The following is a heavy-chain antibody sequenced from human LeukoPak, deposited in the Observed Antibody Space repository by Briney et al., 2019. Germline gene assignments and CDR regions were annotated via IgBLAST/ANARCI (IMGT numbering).Heavy chain of an antibody. D-gene: IGHD5-18*01. J-gene: IGHJ5*02. CDR2: IREERGQE. CDR3: ASLDTAKQPLANH. CDR1: GLTVSNHR. V-gene: IGHV3-7*03. Sequence: PGGSLRLSCVASGLTVSNHRMSWVRQAPGKGLEWVANIREERGQEYYVDSVKGRFTISKNSAKNSLYLQMNTLRVEDTAMYYCASLDTAKQPLANHWGQGTLVTVSS.